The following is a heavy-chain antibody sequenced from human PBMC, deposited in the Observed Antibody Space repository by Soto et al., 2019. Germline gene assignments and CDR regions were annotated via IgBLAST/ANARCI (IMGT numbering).Heavy chain of an antibody. V-gene: IGHV4-59*08. J-gene: IGHJ6*02. CDR3: ARKDPGHYYYGMNV. Sequence: SETLSLSCTVSGGSISSYDWSWIRQPPGKGLEWIGYIYYSGSTNYNPSLKSRVTISVDTSKNQFSLKLSSVTAADTAVYYCARKDPGHYYYGMNVWGQGTTVTVSS. CDR1: GGSISSYD. CDR2: IYYSGST. D-gene: IGHD3-10*01.